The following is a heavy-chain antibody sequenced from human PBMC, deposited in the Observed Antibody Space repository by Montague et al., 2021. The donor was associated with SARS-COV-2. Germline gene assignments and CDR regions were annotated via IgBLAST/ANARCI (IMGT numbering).Heavy chain of an antibody. CDR2: IYHSGNS. Sequence: SETLSLTCTVPGGFISSTYWSWIRQPPGTGQGWIGNIYHSGNSNYNPTLKSRVTITIDTSMNQFSLSLSSMTVADTAVYFCARDILPPRTANKTNFFGLDVWGQGTLVIVSS. CDR1: GGFISSTY. J-gene: IGHJ6*02. D-gene: IGHD2-21*02. V-gene: IGHV4-59*01. CDR3: ARDILPPRTANKTNFFGLDV.